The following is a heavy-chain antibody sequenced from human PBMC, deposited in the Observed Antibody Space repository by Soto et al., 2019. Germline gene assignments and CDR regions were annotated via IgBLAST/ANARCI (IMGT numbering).Heavy chain of an antibody. V-gene: IGHV5-51*01. J-gene: IGHJ4*02. CDR1: GYSFTSYW. CDR2: IYPGDSDT. Sequence: PGESLKISCQGSGYSFTSYWIGWVRHMPGKGLEWMGIIYPGDSDTRYSPSFQGQVTISADKSISTAYLQWSGLGASDTAMYYCATQYCTSSSCYLDSWGQGTLVTVSS. D-gene: IGHD2-2*01. CDR3: ATQYCTSSSCYLDS.